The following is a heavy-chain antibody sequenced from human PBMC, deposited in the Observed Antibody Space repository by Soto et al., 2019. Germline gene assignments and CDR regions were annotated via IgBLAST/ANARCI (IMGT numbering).Heavy chain of an antibody. Sequence: QVQLVQSGAEVKQPGSSVKVSCQASGVTFSSFAISWVRQAPGQGLEWMRGIIPIFRTPNYAQNFQGRVTITADESTSSVYMELSRLSSEDTAVYYCARSTGSGFRTGTHRVNWFDPWGQGTLVTVSS. CDR2: IIPIFRTP. CDR1: GVTFSSFA. J-gene: IGHJ5*02. CDR3: ARSTGSGFRTGTHRVNWFDP. V-gene: IGHV1-69*01. D-gene: IGHD1-1*01.